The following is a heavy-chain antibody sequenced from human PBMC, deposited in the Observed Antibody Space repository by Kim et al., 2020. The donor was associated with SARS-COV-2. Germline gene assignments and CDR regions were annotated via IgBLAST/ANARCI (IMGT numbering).Heavy chain of an antibody. CDR3: ARLVSENSAVEY. V-gene: IGHV4-39*01. J-gene: IGHJ4*02. CDR1: GDSISRSSNY. Sequence: SETLSLTCTVSGDSISRSSNYWGWIRQPPGKWLEWIGSINYSGNTYYNPSLKSRVTISVDTSKNQFSLKMRSVTAADTAVYYCARLVSENSAVEYWGQGTLVTVSS. CDR2: INYSGNT.